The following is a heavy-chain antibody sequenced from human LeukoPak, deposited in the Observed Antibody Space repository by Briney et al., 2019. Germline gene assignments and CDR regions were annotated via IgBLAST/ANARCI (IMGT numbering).Heavy chain of an antibody. CDR1: GFTFSSYA. CDR3: ARRAGAYSHPYDY. CDR2: ISSNGGST. V-gene: IGHV3-64*01. D-gene: IGHD4/OR15-4a*01. J-gene: IGHJ4*02. Sequence: GGSLRLSCAASGFTFSSYAMHWVRQAPGKGLEYVSAISSNGGSTYYANSVKGRFTISRDNSKNTLYLQMGSLRAEDMAVYYCARRAGAYSHPYDYWGQGTLVTVSS.